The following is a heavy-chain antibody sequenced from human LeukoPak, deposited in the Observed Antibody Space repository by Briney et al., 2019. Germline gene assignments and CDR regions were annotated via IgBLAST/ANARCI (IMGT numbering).Heavy chain of an antibody. Sequence: GGSLRLSCAASAFTFSSYEMNWVRQAPGKGLEWVSSISSSSSYIYYADSVKGRFTISRDNAKNSLYLQMNRLRAEDTAVYYCARDQRSSITIFGVVTTDNRFDPWGQGTLVTVSS. CDR1: AFTFSSYE. CDR3: ARDQRSSITIFGVVTTDNRFDP. V-gene: IGHV3-21*01. D-gene: IGHD3-3*01. CDR2: ISSSSSYI. J-gene: IGHJ5*02.